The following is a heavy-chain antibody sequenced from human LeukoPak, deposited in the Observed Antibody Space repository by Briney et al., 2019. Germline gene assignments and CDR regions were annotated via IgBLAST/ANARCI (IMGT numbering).Heavy chain of an antibody. Sequence: PSETLSLTCTVSGASISSYYWSWIRQPPGKGLEYIGYIHYSGITNYNPSLKSRVTISVDTSKNQFSLRLSSVTAADTAVYYCARHDTRGGAYDIWGQRTMVTVSS. CDR2: IHYSGIT. V-gene: IGHV4-59*08. D-gene: IGHD3-10*01. CDR3: ARHDTRGGAYDI. J-gene: IGHJ3*02. CDR1: GASISSYY.